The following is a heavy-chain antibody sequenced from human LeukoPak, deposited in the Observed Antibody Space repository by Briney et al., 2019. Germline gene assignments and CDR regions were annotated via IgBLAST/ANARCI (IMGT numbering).Heavy chain of an antibody. CDR2: ISYDGSHK. V-gene: IGHV3-30*03. CDR3: ARDNALDY. Sequence: GGSLRLSCAASGFTFSSYSMNWVRQAPGKGLEWVAVISYDGSHKYYADSVKGRFTISRDNSKNTLYLQMNSLRAEDTAVYYCARDNALDYWGQGTLVTVSS. J-gene: IGHJ4*02. CDR1: GFTFSSYS.